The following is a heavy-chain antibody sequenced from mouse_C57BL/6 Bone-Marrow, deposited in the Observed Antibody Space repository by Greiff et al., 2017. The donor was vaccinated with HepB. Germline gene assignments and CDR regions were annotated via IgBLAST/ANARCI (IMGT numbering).Heavy chain of an antibody. Sequence: EVHLVESGPGLAKPSQTLSLTCSVTGYSITSDYWNWIRKFPGNKLEYMGYISYSGSTYYNPSLKSRISITRDTSKNQYYLQLNSVTTEDTATYYCAMGTTVVARDYAMDYWGQGTSVTVSS. CDR3: AMGTTVVARDYAMDY. V-gene: IGHV3-8*01. D-gene: IGHD1-1*01. CDR2: ISYSGST. J-gene: IGHJ4*01. CDR1: GYSITSDY.